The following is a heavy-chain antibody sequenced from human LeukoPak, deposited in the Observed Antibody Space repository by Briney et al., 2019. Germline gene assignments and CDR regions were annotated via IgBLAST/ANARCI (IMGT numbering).Heavy chain of an antibody. CDR2: ISSCGSTI. J-gene: IGHJ2*01. CDR3: ASKGYCSGGSCYGNWYFDL. D-gene: IGHD2-15*01. CDR1: GFTFSDYY. V-gene: IGHV3-11*01. Sequence: PGGSLRLSCAASGFTFSDYYMSWIRQAPGKGLEWVSYISSCGSTIYYADSVKGRFTISGDNAKNSLYLQMNSLRAEDTAVYYCASKGYCSGGSCYGNWYFDLWGRGTLVTVSS.